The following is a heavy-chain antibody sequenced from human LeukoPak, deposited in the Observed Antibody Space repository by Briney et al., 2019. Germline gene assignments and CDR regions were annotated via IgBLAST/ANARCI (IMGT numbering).Heavy chain of an antibody. CDR3: ARAQGPVVVVPGANWYFDL. D-gene: IGHD2-2*01. CDR2: ISAYNGNT. J-gene: IGHJ2*01. Sequence: ASVKVSCKASGYTFTSYGISWVRQAPGQGLEWMGWISAYNGNTNYAQKLQGRVTMTTDTSTSTAYMELRSLRSGDTAVYFCARAQGPVVVVPGANWYFDLWGRGTLVTVSS. CDR1: GYTFTSYG. V-gene: IGHV1-18*01.